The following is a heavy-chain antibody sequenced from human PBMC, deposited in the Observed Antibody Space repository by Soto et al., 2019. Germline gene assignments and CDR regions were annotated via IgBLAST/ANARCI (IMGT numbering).Heavy chain of an antibody. J-gene: IGHJ5*02. CDR2: IYYSGST. CDR1: GGSISRGGYY. CDR3: ARARLSRSWWFDP. V-gene: IGHV4-31*03. Sequence: SETLSLTCTVSGGSISRGGYYWSWIRQHPGKGLEWIGYIYYSGSTYYNPSLKSRVTISVDTSKNQFSLKLSSVTAADTAVYYCARARLSRSWWFDPWGQGTLVTVSS. D-gene: IGHD3-10*01.